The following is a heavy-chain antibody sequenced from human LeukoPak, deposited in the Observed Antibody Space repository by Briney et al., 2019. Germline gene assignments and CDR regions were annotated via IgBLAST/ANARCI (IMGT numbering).Heavy chain of an antibody. Sequence: GGSLRLSCEASGFTFNNYWMSWVRQAPGRGLEWVANIKQDGSEKYYVDSVKGRFTISRDNAKNSLYLQMSSLGAEDTAVYYCARDYLGDWGQGTLVTVSS. V-gene: IGHV3-7*01. CDR2: IKQDGSEK. CDR3: ARDYLGD. D-gene: IGHD3-16*02. J-gene: IGHJ4*02. CDR1: GFTFNNYW.